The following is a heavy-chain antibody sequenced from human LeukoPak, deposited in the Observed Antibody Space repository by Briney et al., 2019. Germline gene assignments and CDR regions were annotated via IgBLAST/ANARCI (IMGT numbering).Heavy chain of an antibody. Sequence: PGRSLRLSCAASGFTFSSYGMHWVRQAPGKGLEWVAVIWYGGSNKYYADSVKGRFTISRDNSKNTLYLQMNSLRAEDTAVYYCARDAGYCSGGSCYPGQFDYWGQGTLVTVSS. D-gene: IGHD2-15*01. CDR3: ARDAGYCSGGSCYPGQFDY. J-gene: IGHJ4*02. CDR1: GFTFSSYG. CDR2: IWYGGSNK. V-gene: IGHV3-33*01.